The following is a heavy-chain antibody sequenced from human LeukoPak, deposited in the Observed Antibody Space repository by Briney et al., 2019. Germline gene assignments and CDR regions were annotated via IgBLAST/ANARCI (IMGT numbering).Heavy chain of an antibody. J-gene: IGHJ4*02. CDR2: ISSSSSYI. CDR1: GFTFSSYS. V-gene: IGHV3-21*01. Sequence: GGSLRLSCAASGFTFSSYSMNWVRQAPGKGLEWVSSISSSSSYIYYADSVKGRFTISRDNSKNTLYLQMNSLRAEDTAVYYCAKDDSGSYYPVGYWGQGTLVIVSS. D-gene: IGHD1-26*01. CDR3: AKDDSGSYYPVGY.